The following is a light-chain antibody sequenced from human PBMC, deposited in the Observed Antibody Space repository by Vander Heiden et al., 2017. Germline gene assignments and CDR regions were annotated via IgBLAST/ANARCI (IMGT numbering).Light chain of an antibody. J-gene: IGLJ2*01. V-gene: IGLV3-21*02. CDR2: DDS. CDR1: NIGSKS. Sequence: SYVLTQPPSVSVPPGQTARITCGGNNIGSKSVHWYQQKPGQAPVLVVYDDSDRPSGSPERFSGSNSGNTATLTISRVEAGDEADYYCQVWDSSSDHPHVVFGGGTKLTVL. CDR3: QVWDSSSDHPHVV.